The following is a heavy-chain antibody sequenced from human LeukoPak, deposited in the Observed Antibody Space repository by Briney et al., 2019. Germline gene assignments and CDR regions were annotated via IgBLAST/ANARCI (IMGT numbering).Heavy chain of an antibody. CDR3: ARETQYSSGWYPPDY. Sequence: GGSLRLSCAASGFTFSSYGMHWVHQAPGKGLEWVAVIWYDGSNKYYADSVKGRFTISRDNSKNTLYLQMNSLRAEDTAVYYCARETQYSSGWYPPDYWGQGTLATVSS. J-gene: IGHJ4*02. D-gene: IGHD6-19*01. CDR1: GFTFSSYG. CDR2: IWYDGSNK. V-gene: IGHV3-33*01.